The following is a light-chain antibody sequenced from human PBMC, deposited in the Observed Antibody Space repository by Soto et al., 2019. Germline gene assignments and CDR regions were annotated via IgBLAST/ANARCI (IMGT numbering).Light chain of an antibody. Sequence: DIQMTQSPSSLSASVGDRVTITCRASQPITNYLSWYQQKPGKAPKLIIYAASRLQSGVPSRFSSGGSGTEFTLAISRLLPEDVATYYCQQSYVAPWTFGQGTKVDIK. V-gene: IGKV1-39*01. CDR1: QPITNY. CDR2: AAS. J-gene: IGKJ1*01. CDR3: QQSYVAPWT.